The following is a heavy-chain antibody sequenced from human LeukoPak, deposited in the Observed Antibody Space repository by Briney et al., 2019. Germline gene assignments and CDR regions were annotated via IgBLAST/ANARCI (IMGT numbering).Heavy chain of an antibody. Sequence: AAPKVSSKASGDTSSSLRISRGRHAPGRGGEWMSCTIVSDGDTKYAQKFQGRVTMNTDTATHTAYIELRSLRPGDTGVYFCTKQDDVSRFCTVVECYPSDAWGQGTLVTVSS. J-gene: IGHJ4*02. CDR2: TIVSDGDT. CDR3: TKQDDVSRFCTVVECYPSDA. CDR1: GDTSSSLR. D-gene: IGHD2-8*02. V-gene: IGHV1-18*04.